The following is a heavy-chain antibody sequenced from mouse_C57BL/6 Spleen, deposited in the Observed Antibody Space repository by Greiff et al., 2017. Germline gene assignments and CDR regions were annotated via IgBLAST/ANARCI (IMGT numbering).Heavy chain of an antibody. J-gene: IGHJ2*01. Sequence: VQLQQSGAELARPGASVKLSCKASGYTFTSYGISWVKQRTGQGLEWIGEIYPRSGNTYYNEKFKGKATLTADKSSRTAYMELRSLTSEDSAVYFCARGSYGNYHVLDYWGQGTTLTVSS. V-gene: IGHV1-81*01. CDR2: IYPRSGNT. CDR3: ARGSYGNYHVLDY. D-gene: IGHD2-1*01. CDR1: GYTFTSYG.